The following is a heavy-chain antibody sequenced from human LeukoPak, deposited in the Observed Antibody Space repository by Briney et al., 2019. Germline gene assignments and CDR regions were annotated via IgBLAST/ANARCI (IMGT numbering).Heavy chain of an antibody. D-gene: IGHD6-13*01. CDR2: ISAYKGNT. CDR1: GYTFTSYG. V-gene: IGHV1-18*04. CDR3: AREGGGSSSWYY. Sequence: EASVKVSCKASGYTFTSYGISWVRQAPGQGHDWKGWISAYKGNTNYAQKLQGRVTMTTDTSTSTAYMELRSLRSDDTAVYYCAREGGGSSSWYYWGQGTLVTVSS. J-gene: IGHJ4*02.